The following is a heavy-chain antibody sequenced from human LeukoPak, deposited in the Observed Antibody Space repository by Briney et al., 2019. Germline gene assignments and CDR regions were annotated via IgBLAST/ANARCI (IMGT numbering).Heavy chain of an antibody. J-gene: IGHJ5*02. V-gene: IGHV4-31*03. CDR3: ARDSYCSSTSCYDQLRINWFDP. CDR2: IYYSGST. CDR1: GGSISSGGYY. Sequence: KSSETLSLTCTVSGGSISSGGYYWSWIRQHPGKGLEWIGYIYYSGSTYYNPSLKSRVTISVDTSENQFSLKLSSVTAADTAVYYCARDSYCSSTSCYDQLRINWFDPWGQGTLVTVSS. D-gene: IGHD2-2*01.